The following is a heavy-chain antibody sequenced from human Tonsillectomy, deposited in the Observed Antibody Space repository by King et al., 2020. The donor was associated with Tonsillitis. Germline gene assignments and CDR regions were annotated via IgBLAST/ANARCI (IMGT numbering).Heavy chain of an antibody. Sequence: VQLVESGAEVKKPGESLKISCKGSGYSFTSYWIAWVRHMPGKVLDWCGIIQRGDSDTRYSPSFQGHVTISADKSISSAYLQWSSLKASDTAMYYCARTKTGEFDYWGQGTLVTVSS. CDR1: GYSFTSYW. V-gene: IGHV5-51*01. J-gene: IGHJ4*02. CDR2: IQRGDSDT. CDR3: ARTKTGEFDY. D-gene: IGHD2-8*02.